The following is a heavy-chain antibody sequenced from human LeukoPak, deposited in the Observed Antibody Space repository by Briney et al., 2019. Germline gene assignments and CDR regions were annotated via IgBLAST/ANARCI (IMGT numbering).Heavy chain of an antibody. D-gene: IGHD5-12*01. CDR2: ISAGGDTT. J-gene: IGHJ4*02. Sequence: PGGSLRLSCAASGLTFSVCAMSWVHQAPGKGLEWVSGISAGGDTTSYADSVKGRFTISRDNSKNTMYLQMNSLRAEDTAVYYCARGPSGYHNTGGQGTLVTVSS. CDR3: ARGPSGYHNT. CDR1: GLTFSVCA. V-gene: IGHV3-23*01.